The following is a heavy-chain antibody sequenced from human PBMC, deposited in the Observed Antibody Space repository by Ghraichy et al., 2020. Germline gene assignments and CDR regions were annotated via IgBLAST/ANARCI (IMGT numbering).Heavy chain of an antibody. CDR2: ISYSGDTT. CDR3: ANYLQRAMDV. Sequence: GGSLRLSCAASGFTFTSYFMSWVRQAPGRGLEWVSAISYSGDTTYYAASVRGRFTISRDNSKDMLYLQVNSLRAEDTAVYYCANYLQRAMDVWGQGTTVTVSS. CDR1: GFTFTSYF. V-gene: IGHV3-23*01. J-gene: IGHJ6*02. D-gene: IGHD6-25*01.